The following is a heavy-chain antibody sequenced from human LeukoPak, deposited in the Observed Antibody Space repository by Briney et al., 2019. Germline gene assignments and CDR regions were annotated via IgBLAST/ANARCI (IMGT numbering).Heavy chain of an antibody. Sequence: GESLKISCKGSGYIFTTYWIGWVRQMPGKGLEWMGIIFPGDSDTLYSRSFEGQVTISADKSITTAYLQWSSLKASDTAMYYCARSTSYYCSGGTCPDALDIWGQGTMVTVSS. CDR3: ARSTSYYCSGGTCPDALDI. J-gene: IGHJ3*02. V-gene: IGHV5-51*01. D-gene: IGHD2-15*01. CDR2: IFPGDSDT. CDR1: GYIFTTYW.